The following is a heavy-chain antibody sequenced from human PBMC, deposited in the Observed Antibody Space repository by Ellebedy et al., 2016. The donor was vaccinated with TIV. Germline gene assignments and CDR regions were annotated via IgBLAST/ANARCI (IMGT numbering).Heavy chain of an antibody. CDR2: IYHSGSN. J-gene: IGHJ4*02. CDR3: ARGAPFPYYFDS. V-gene: IGHV4-59*01. Sequence: MPSETLSLTCAVSGGFISNYYWTWIRQSPETGLEWIGYIYHSGSNGSNPSLKGRVTISVDTPKNQFSLKLNSVTAADTAVYYCARGAPFPYYFDSWGQGLLVTVSS. CDR1: GGFISNYY.